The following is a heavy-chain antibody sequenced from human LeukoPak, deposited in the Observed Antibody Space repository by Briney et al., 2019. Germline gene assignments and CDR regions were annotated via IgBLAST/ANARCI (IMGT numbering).Heavy chain of an antibody. CDR1: GFTFSSYA. V-gene: IGHV3-23*01. CDR3: AKYGGSGSSWYQDFDY. Sequence: GGSLRLSCAASGFTFSSYAMSWIRQAPGKGLEWVSAISGSGGSTYYADSVKGRFTISRDNSKNTLYLQMNSLRAEDTAVYYCAKYGGSGSSWYQDFDYWGQGTLVTVSS. J-gene: IGHJ4*02. CDR2: ISGSGGST. D-gene: IGHD6-13*01.